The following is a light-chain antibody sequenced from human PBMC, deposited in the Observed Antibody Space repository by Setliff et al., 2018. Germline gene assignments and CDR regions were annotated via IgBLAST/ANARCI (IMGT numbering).Light chain of an antibody. J-gene: IGLJ1*01. CDR1: SSDVGNYNY. CDR3: CSYAGSYV. Sequence: QSALTQHLSVSGSPGQPVTISCTGTSSDVGNYNYVSWYQQHPGKAPKLMISDVSQRPSGVPDRFSGSKSGNTASLTISGLQSEDEADYYCCSYAGSYVFGPGTKVTVL. V-gene: IGLV2-11*01. CDR2: DVS.